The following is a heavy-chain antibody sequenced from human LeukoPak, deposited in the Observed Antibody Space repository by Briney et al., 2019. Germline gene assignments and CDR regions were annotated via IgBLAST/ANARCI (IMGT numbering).Heavy chain of an antibody. CDR3: ARDEWELLRAY. CDR2: IYSGGST. Sequence: GGSLRLSCAASGFTVRSNYMSWVRQAPGKGLEWVSIIYSGGSTYYADSVKGRFTISRDNSKNTLYLQMNSLRVEDTAVYYCARDEWELLRAYWGQGTLVAVSS. V-gene: IGHV3-66*02. D-gene: IGHD1-26*01. J-gene: IGHJ4*02. CDR1: GFTVRSNY.